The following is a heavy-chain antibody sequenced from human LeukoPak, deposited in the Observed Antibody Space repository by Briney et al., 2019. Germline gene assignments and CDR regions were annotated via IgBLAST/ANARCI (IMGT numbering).Heavy chain of an antibody. V-gene: IGHV3-7*04. CDR3: ARVVFDILTGYYPGWFDP. Sequence: GGSLRLSCAASGFSFSSYWISWVRQAPGKGLEWVANIKQDGSEKYYVDSVKGRFTISRDNAKNSLYLQMNSLRAEDTAVYYCARVVFDILTGYYPGWFDPWGQGTLVTVSS. CDR2: IKQDGSEK. CDR1: GFSFSSYW. D-gene: IGHD3-9*01. J-gene: IGHJ5*02.